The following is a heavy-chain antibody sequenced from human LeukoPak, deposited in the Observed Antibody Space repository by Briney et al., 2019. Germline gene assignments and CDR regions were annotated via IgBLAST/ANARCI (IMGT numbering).Heavy chain of an antibody. Sequence: GASVKVSCKAAGDTISAYSLNWVRQAPGQGLEWMGWISAYNGNTNYAQKLQGRVTMTTDTSTSTAYMELRSLRSDDTAVYYCARSYFITGTKPFDYWGQGTLVTVSS. J-gene: IGHJ4*02. V-gene: IGHV1-18*01. D-gene: IGHD1-20*01. CDR3: ARSYFITGTKPFDY. CDR2: ISAYNGNT. CDR1: GDTISAYS.